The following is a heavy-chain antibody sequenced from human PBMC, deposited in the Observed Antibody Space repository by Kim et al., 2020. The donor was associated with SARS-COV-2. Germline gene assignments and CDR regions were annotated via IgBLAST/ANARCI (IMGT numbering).Heavy chain of an antibody. D-gene: IGHD3-22*01. V-gene: IGHV3-9*01. J-gene: IGHJ2*01. CDR3: AKDIVGGDYYEYWYFDL. Sequence: KGRFTISRDNAKNSLYLQMNSLGAEDTALYYCAKDIVGGDYYEYWYFDLWGRGTLVTVSS.